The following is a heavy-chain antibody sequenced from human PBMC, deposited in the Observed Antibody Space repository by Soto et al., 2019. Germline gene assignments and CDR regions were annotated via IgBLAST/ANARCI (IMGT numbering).Heavy chain of an antibody. D-gene: IGHD2-15*01. CDR2: SYYSGST. J-gene: IGHJ6*02. Sequence: PSETLSLTCTVSGGSISSSSYSWGWIRQPPGKGPEWIGTSYYSGSTYYNPSLNSRVTISVDTTKNQFFLKLNSVTAADTAVYYCARLQGYCIDSRCSGDYALDAWGRGTTVT. CDR1: GGSISSSSYS. CDR3: ARLQGYCIDSRCSGDYALDA. V-gene: IGHV4-39*01.